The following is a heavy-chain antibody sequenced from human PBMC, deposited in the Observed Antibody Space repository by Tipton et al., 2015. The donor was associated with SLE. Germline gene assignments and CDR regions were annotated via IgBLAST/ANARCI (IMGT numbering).Heavy chain of an antibody. Sequence: LRLSCTVSGGSISSFYWSWIRQSPGKGLEWIGYIYYSGTTGGSTNYHPSLKSRVTISVDTSKSQFSLRLSSMTAADTAVYYCARQNPYSDLFDPWGQGTLVTVSS. V-gene: IGHV4-59*01. CDR1: GGSISSFY. CDR2: IYYSGTTGGST. J-gene: IGHJ5*02. D-gene: IGHD2-21*01. CDR3: ARQNPYSDLFDP.